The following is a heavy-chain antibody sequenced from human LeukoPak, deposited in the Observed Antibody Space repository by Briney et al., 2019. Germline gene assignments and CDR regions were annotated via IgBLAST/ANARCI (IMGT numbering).Heavy chain of an antibody. CDR1: GFSFDISE. Sequence: GGSLRLSCAASGFSFDISEMNWVRQAPGKGLEWLSYISSISNTIYYADSVKGRFTISRDNAKNSLYLQMNSLRAEDTAVYYCARSRSYGSGTLDYWGQGTLVTVSS. J-gene: IGHJ4*02. CDR3: ARSRSYGSGTLDY. D-gene: IGHD3-10*01. CDR2: ISSISNTI. V-gene: IGHV3-48*03.